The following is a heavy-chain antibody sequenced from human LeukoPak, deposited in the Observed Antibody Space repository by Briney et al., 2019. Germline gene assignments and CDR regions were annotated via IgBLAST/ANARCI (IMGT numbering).Heavy chain of an antibody. CDR2: ISPYNGNT. CDR3: ARGGSSGPEGWFDP. Sequence: ASVKVSCKASGDTFTNYGITWVRQAPGQGLEWMGWISPYNGNTKYAQKVQGRVTMTTDTSTSTAYMELRSLRSDDTAVYYCARGGSSGPEGWFDPWAQGTPVTVSS. D-gene: IGHD6-19*01. V-gene: IGHV1-18*01. CDR1: GDTFTNYG. J-gene: IGHJ5*02.